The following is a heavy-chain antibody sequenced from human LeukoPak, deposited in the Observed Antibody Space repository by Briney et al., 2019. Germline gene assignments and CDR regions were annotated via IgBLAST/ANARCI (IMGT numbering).Heavy chain of an antibody. CDR3: AKGTVTELQA. Sequence: GGSLRLSCAASGFTFDEYAMNWVRQTPGKRLEWVGLIMFDGSGIFYADSVKGRFAISRDNFKDSLYLQIHSLRIDDTALYYCAKGTVTELQAWGQGTLVTVSS. CDR2: IMFDGSGI. CDR1: GFTFDEYA. D-gene: IGHD1-7*01. J-gene: IGHJ5*02. V-gene: IGHV3-43*01.